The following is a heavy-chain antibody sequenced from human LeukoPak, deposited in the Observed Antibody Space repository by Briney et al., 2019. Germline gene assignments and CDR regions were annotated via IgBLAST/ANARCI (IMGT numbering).Heavy chain of an antibody. CDR2: IIPIFGTA. CDR3: VIGGSGAFDI. V-gene: IGHV1-69*05. D-gene: IGHD3-16*01. CDR1: GGTFSSYA. Sequence: GASVKVSCKASGGTFSSYAISWVRQAPGQGLEWMGGIIPIFGTANYAQKFQGRVTITTDESTSTAYMELSSLRSEDTAVYYCVIGGSGAFDIWGQGTMVTVSS. J-gene: IGHJ3*02.